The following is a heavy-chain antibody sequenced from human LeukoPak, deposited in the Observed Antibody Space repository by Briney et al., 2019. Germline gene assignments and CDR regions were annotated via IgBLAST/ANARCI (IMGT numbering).Heavy chain of an antibody. J-gene: IGHJ4*02. CDR3: ARGGSGWYSDY. Sequence: ASVKVSCNASGYTFSSYYIHWVRQAPGHGREWMGIIHPIVGSTTYAQKFQGRVTMTRDTSTSTVYMELSSLRSDDTAVFYCARGGSGWYSDYWGQGTLVTVSS. CDR2: IHPIVGST. D-gene: IGHD6-19*01. CDR1: GYTFSSYY. V-gene: IGHV1-46*03.